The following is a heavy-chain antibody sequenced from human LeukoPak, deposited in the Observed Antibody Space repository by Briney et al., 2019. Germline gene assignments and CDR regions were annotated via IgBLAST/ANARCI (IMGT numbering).Heavy chain of an antibody. V-gene: IGHV3-23*01. CDR1: GFTFSSYA. J-gene: IGHJ4*02. Sequence: PGGSLRLSCAASGFTFSSYAMSWLRQAPGKGLEGVSAISGSGGSTYYADSVKGRFTISRDNSKNTLYLQMNSLRAEDTAVYYCAKDSRSGYDSCWGQGTLVTVSS. CDR3: AKDSRSGYDSC. D-gene: IGHD5-12*01. CDR2: ISGSGGST.